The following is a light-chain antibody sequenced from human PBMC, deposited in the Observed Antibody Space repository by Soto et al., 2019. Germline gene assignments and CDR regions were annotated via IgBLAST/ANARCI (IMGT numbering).Light chain of an antibody. CDR3: QQYGSSPLT. CDR2: RAS. V-gene: IGKV3-20*01. CDR1: QSVDSS. J-gene: IGKJ4*01. Sequence: EIVLTQSPGILSLSPGERATLSCRASQSVDSSLAWYQQKPGQAPRLIMYRASNRATGIPDRFSGSGYGTDFTLTISSLEPEDFAVYYCQQYGSSPLTFGGGTKVEIK.